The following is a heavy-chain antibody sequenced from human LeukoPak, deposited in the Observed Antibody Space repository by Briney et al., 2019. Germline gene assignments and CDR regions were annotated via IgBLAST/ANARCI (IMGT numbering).Heavy chain of an antibody. CDR2: ISGSSGST. Sequence: GVPLRLSCGACVYIFRCYAMLWVRGAPGKGVEGVSAISGSSGSTYYADSVKGRFTISRDNSKNTLYLQMNSLRAEDTAVYYCAKGPGDAFDIWGQGTMVTVSS. CDR3: AKGPGDAFDI. CDR1: VYIFRCYA. V-gene: IGHV3-23*01. J-gene: IGHJ3*02.